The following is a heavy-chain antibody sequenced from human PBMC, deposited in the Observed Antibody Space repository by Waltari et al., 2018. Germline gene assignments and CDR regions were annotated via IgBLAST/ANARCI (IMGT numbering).Heavy chain of an antibody. Sequence: LVQSGAEVKKPGASVRVSCKTSGYTFSAYYIHWVRQAPGKGLEWMGGINPRNGETKYTQTFHGRGTLTRDTSINTAYMELSSLIFDDTAVYYCAREGSHLTTVNDFWGQGTLVIVSS. CDR2: INPRNGET. CDR1: GYTFSAYY. D-gene: IGHD4-4*01. V-gene: IGHV1-2*02. J-gene: IGHJ4*02. CDR3: AREGSHLTTVNDF.